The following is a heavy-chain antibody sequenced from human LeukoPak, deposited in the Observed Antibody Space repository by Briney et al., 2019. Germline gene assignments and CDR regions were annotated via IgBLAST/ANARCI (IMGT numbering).Heavy chain of an antibody. D-gene: IGHD2-2*01. Sequence: GRSLRLSCAASGFTFSSYGMHWVRQAPGKGLEWVSGISGSGGSTYYADSVKGRFTISRDNSKNTLYLQMNSLRAEDTAVYYCAKAKGLFQLLFYFDYWGQGTLVTVSS. CDR2: ISGSGGST. J-gene: IGHJ4*02. CDR3: AKAKGLFQLLFYFDY. V-gene: IGHV3-23*01. CDR1: GFTFSSYG.